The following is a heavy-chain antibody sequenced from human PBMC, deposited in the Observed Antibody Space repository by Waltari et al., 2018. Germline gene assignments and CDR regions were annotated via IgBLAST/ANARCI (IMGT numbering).Heavy chain of an antibody. V-gene: IGHV3-48*01. Sequence: EVQLVESGGGLVQPGGSLRLSCAASGFTFSSYNMNWVRQAPGKGLEWVSYISSGSSAIDDSDSVRGRFIVSRDNGKNSLYLQMNSLRADDTAVYYCAREPRLDCWGQGTLVTVSS. CDR2: ISSGSSAI. CDR1: GFTFSSYN. J-gene: IGHJ4*02. CDR3: AREPRLDC.